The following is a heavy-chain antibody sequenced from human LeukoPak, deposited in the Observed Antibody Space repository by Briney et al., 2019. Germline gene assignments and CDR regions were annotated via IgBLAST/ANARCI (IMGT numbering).Heavy chain of an antibody. CDR1: GGSISSYY. V-gene: IGHV4-59*01. CDR2: IYYSGST. J-gene: IGHJ5*02. D-gene: IGHD1-1*01. Sequence: PSETLSLTCTVSGGSISSYYWSWIRQPPGKGLEWIGYIYYSGSTNYNPSLKSRVTISVDTSKNQFSLKLSSVTAADTAAYYCARSPGRGPRGKTGGTNWFDPWGQGTLVTVSS. CDR3: ARSPGRGPRGKTGGTNWFDP.